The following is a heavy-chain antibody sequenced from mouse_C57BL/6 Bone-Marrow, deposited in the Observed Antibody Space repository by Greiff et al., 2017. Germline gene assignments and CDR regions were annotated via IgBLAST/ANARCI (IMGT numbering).Heavy chain of an antibody. CDR3: ARVIRDYYGSRSWFAY. J-gene: IGHJ3*01. CDR2: INPYNGGT. CDR1: GYTFTDYY. D-gene: IGHD1-1*01. V-gene: IGHV1-19*01. Sequence: EVQLQQSGPVLVKPGASVKMSCKASGYTFTDYYMNWVKQSHGKSLEWIGVINPYNGGTSYNEKFKGKATLTVDKSSSTAYLELNSLTSEDSAVYDCARVIRDYYGSRSWFAYWGQGTLVTVSA.